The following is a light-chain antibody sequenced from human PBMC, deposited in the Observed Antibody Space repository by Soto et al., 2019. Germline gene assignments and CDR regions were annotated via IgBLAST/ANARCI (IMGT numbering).Light chain of an antibody. Sequence: VMRHSPATVSIPPGGGATLSCRASQGIADTLDWYQHTPGQAPKLLIYATARMATGVPTRFSGSRSGADFTLTISSLQSEDFAVYYCQPAYNCPPTFGRGTKVDI. J-gene: IGKJ4*01. CDR1: QGIADT. V-gene: IGKV3-15*01. CDR3: QPAYNCPPT. CDR2: ATA.